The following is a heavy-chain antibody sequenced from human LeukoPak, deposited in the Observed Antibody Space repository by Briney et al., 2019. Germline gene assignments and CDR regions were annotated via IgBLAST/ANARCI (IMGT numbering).Heavy chain of an antibody. Sequence: GGSLRLSCAASGFTFSTYWMHWVRHAPGKGLEWVANIKPDGSEKYYVDSVKGRFTISRDNAKNSLYLQMNSLRVEDTAVYYCARNKYGAYFDSWGQGTLVTVSS. V-gene: IGHV3-7*04. CDR2: IKPDGSEK. CDR1: GFTFSTYW. CDR3: ARNKYGAYFDS. J-gene: IGHJ4*02. D-gene: IGHD4-17*01.